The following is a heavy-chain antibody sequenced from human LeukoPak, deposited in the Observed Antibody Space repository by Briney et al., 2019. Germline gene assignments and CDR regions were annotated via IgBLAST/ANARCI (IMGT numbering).Heavy chain of an antibody. D-gene: IGHD3-9*01. CDR1: GFTFSSYA. V-gene: IGHV3-30-3*01. J-gene: IGHJ4*02. CDR3: ARVISRYDILTGIDY. CDR2: ISYDGSNK. Sequence: PGGSLRLSCAASGFTFSSYAMHWVRQAPGKGLEWVAVISYDGSNKYYADSVKGRFTISRDNSKNTLYLQMNSLRAEDTAVYYCARVISRYDILTGIDYWGQGTLVTVSS.